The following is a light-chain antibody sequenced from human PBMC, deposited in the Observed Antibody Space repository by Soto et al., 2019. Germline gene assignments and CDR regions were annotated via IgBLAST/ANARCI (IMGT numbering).Light chain of an antibody. J-gene: IGLJ1*01. CDR2: DVT. CDR3: SSYRRGSTYV. V-gene: IGLV2-14*03. Sequence: QSLLTQPASVSGSPGQSITVSCTGTSSDVGGYNYVSWYQQHPGKAPRLMIYDVTNRPSGVSDRFSGSKSGNTASLTISGLQAEDEADYYCSSYRRGSTYVFGTGTKVPVL. CDR1: SSDVGGYNY.